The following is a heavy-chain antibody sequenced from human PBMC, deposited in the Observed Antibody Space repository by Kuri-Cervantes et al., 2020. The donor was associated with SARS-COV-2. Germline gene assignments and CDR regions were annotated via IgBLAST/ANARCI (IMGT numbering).Heavy chain of an antibody. CDR1: GFTFSSYG. J-gene: IGHJ4*02. D-gene: IGHD2-21*01. CDR3: TGWRLSYCGGDCYSVEAY. CDR2: ISYDGSNK. Sequence: GGSLRLSCAASGFTFSSYGMHWVRQALGKGLEWVAVISYDGSNKYYADSVKGRFTISRDNSKNTLYLQMNSLRAEDTAVYYCTGWRLSYCGGDCYSVEAYWGQGTLVTISS. V-gene: IGHV3-30*03.